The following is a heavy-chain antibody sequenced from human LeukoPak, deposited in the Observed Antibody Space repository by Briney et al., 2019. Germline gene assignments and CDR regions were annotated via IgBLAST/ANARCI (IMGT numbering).Heavy chain of an antibody. Sequence: SGTLSLTCTVSGGSISSGDYYWSWIRQPPGKGLEWIGYIYYSGSTYYNPSLKSRVTISVDTSKNQFSLKLSSVTAADTAVYYCASGYSGYDLTYYFDYWGQGTLVTVSS. V-gene: IGHV4-30-4*01. CDR3: ASGYSGYDLTYYFDY. CDR1: GGSISSGDYY. D-gene: IGHD5-12*01. CDR2: IYYSGST. J-gene: IGHJ4*02.